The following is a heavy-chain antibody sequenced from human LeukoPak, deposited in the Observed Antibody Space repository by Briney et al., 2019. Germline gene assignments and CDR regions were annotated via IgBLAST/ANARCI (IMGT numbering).Heavy chain of an antibody. D-gene: IGHD3-10*01. V-gene: IGHV3-11*01. Sequence: GGSLRLSCAASGFTFSDYYMSWIRQAPGKGLEWVSYISSSGITIYYADSVKGRFTISRDNAKNSLYLQMNSLRAEDTAVYYCASGAITMVRGVFDYWGQGTLVTVSS. CDR3: ASGAITMVRGVFDY. J-gene: IGHJ4*02. CDR1: GFTFSDYY. CDR2: ISSSGITI.